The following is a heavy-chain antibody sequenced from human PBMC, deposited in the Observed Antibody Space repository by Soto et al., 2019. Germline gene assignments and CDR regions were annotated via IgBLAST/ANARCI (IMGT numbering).Heavy chain of an antibody. Sequence: PGGSLRLSCAASGFTFSSYAMHWVRQAPGKGLEWVSGISSAGGSTYYADSVKGRFTISRDNSKNTLFLQMNSLRAEDTALYYCAKDRRTPDYWGQGTLVTVSS. V-gene: IGHV3-23*01. CDR1: GFTFSSYA. CDR3: AKDRRTPDY. J-gene: IGHJ4*02. CDR2: ISSAGGST.